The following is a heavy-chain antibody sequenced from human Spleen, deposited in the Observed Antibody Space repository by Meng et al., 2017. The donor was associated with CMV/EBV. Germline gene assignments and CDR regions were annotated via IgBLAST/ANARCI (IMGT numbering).Heavy chain of an antibody. CDR3: ATFFSQYGYGPLDY. J-gene: IGHJ4*02. CDR1: GGSISTYY. V-gene: IGHV4-4*09. D-gene: IGHD5-18*01. Sequence: ESLKISCTVSGGSISTYYWSWIRQPPGKGLEWIGYIYNSGTTSYNPSLKSRATISVDTSKNQFSLKVSSVTAADTAVYYCATFFSQYGYGPLDYWGQGTLVTVSS. CDR2: IYNSGTT.